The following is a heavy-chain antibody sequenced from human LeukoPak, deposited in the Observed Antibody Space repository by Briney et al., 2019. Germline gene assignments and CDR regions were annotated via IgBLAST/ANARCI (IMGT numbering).Heavy chain of an antibody. CDR3: ARDFGVVTGEGYYGTDV. CDR1: GYTFTSSYD. Sequence: GASVKVSCKASGYTFTSSYDINWVRQAPGQGLEWMGWINPNSGGTNYAQKFQGRVTMTRDTSISTAYMELSRLRSDDTAVYYCARDFGVVTGEGYYGTDVWGQGTTVTVSS. CDR2: INPNSGGT. D-gene: IGHD2-21*02. J-gene: IGHJ6*02. V-gene: IGHV1-2*02.